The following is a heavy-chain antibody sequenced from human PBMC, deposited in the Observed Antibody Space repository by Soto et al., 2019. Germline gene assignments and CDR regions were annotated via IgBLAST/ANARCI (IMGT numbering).Heavy chain of an antibody. J-gene: IGHJ4*02. D-gene: IGHD3-22*01. CDR1: GGTFSSYA. V-gene: IGHV1-69*13. CDR3: ATAYYYDSSATGYFDY. Sequence: SVKVSCKASGGTFSSYAISWVRQAPGQGLEWMGGIIPIFGTANYAQKFQGRVTITADESTSTAYMELSSLRSEDTAVYYCATAYYYDSSATGYFDYWGQGTLVTVSS. CDR2: IIPIFGTA.